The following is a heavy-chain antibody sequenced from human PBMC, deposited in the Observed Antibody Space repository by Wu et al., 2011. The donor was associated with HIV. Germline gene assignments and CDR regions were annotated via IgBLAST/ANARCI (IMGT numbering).Heavy chain of an antibody. J-gene: IGHJ6*02. Sequence: VQSGPEVAKPGSSVRVSCKASGGTFDTFAISWVRQAPGRGLEWMGAIIPVFGSTNYAQNFQGRLTITTEPSASTNYYLELRGLRPEDTAIYYCAREVGRGVNDVSGMDVWGQGTTITVSS. CDR3: AREVGRGVNDVSGMDV. CDR2: IIPVFGST. D-gene: IGHD3-16*01. V-gene: IGHV1-69*05. CDR1: GGTFDTFA.